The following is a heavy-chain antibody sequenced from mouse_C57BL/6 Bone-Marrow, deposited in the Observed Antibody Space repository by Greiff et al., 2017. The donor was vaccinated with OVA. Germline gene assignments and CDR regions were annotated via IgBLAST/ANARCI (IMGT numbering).Heavy chain of an antibody. V-gene: IGHV10-1*01. D-gene: IGHD3-1*01. CDR1: GFSFNTYA. J-gene: IGHJ2*01. CDR2: IRSKSNNYAT. Sequence: DVKLVESGGGLVQPKGSLKLSCAASGFSFNTYAMNWVRQAPGKGLEWVARIRSKSNNYATYYADSVKDRFTISRDDSDSMLYLQMNNLKTEDTAMYYCVRHEGYGTGFDYWGQGTTLTVSS. CDR3: VRHEGYGTGFDY.